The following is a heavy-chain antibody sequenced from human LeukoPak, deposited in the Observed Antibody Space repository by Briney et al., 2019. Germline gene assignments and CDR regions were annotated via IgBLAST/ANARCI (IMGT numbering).Heavy chain of an antibody. D-gene: IGHD2-21*01. V-gene: IGHV3-43D*03. CDR1: GFTFDDYA. CDR2: INWDGGST. CDR3: AKASSRIVVVNAFDY. J-gene: IGHJ4*02. Sequence: GGSLRLSCAASGFTFDDYAMHWVRQAPGKGLEWVSLINWDGGSTYHADSVKGRFIISRDNAKNSLYLQMNSLRAEDTALYYCAKASSRIVVVNAFDYWGQGTLVTVSS.